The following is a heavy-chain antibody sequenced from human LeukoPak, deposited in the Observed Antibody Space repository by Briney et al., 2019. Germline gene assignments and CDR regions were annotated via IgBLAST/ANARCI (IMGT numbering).Heavy chain of an antibody. CDR2: MNPNSGNT. D-gene: IGHD6-13*01. V-gene: IGHV1-8*01. CDR1: GYTFTSYD. CDR3: ARGPYSSSWYANYYYYYYMDV. Sequence: GASVKVSCKASGYTFTSYDINWVRQATGQGLEWMGWMNPNSGNTGYAQKFRGRVTMTRNTSISTAYMELSSLRSEDTAVYYCARGPYSSSWYANYYYYYYMDVWGKGTTVTISS. J-gene: IGHJ6*03.